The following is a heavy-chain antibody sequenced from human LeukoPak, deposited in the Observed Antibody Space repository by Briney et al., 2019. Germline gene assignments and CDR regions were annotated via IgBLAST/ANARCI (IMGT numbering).Heavy chain of an antibody. CDR2: ISSSSSYI. Sequence: GGSLRLSCAASGFTFSSYSMNWVRQAPGKGLEWVSSISSSSSYIYYADSVKCRFTISRDNAKNSLYLQMHSLRPEDTAGYYSARGDWFDPWGQGTLVTVSS. CDR1: GFTFSSYS. V-gene: IGHV3-21*01. J-gene: IGHJ5*02. CDR3: ARGDWFDP.